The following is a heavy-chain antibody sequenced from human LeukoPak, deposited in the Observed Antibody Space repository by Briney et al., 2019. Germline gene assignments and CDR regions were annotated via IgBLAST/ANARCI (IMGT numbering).Heavy chain of an antibody. Sequence: GGSLRLSCAASGFTFSNAWMSCVRQAPGKGLEWVGRIKSKTDGGTTDYAAPVKGRFTISRDDSKNTLYLQMNSLKTEDTAVYYCTTEDIVLMVYAIWGQGTLVTVSS. CDR1: GFTFSNAW. CDR3: TTEDIVLMVYAI. J-gene: IGHJ4*02. D-gene: IGHD2-8*01. V-gene: IGHV3-15*01. CDR2: IKSKTDGGTT.